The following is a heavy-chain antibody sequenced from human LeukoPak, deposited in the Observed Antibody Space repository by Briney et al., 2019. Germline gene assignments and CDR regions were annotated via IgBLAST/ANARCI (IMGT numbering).Heavy chain of an antibody. Sequence: SETLSLTCAVYGGSFSGYYWSWIRQPPGKGLEWIGEINHSGSTNYNPSLKSRVTISVDTSKDQFSLKLSSVTAADTAVYYCAREAHSSSWDSIDYWGQGTLVTVSS. CDR3: AREAHSSSWDSIDY. CDR2: INHSGST. J-gene: IGHJ4*02. D-gene: IGHD6-13*01. V-gene: IGHV4-34*01. CDR1: GGSFSGYY.